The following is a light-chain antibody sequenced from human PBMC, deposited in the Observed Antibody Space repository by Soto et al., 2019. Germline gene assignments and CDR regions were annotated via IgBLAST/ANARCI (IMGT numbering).Light chain of an antibody. J-gene: IGLJ3*02. V-gene: IGLV2-14*03. CDR1: SSDVGGYNY. Sequence: QSALTQPASVSGSPGQSITISCTGTSSDVGGYNYVSWYQHHPDKAPKLMIFDVNNRRSGISSHYSGSKSGNTASLTISGLQAEDEAAYYCSSYTSSSPRLVFGGGTKLTVL. CDR3: SSYTSSSPRLV. CDR2: DVN.